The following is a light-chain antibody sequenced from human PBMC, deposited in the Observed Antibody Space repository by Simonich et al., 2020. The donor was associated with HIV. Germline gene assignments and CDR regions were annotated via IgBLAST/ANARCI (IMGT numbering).Light chain of an antibody. CDR2: VVS. J-gene: IGLJ3*02. Sequence: QSALTQPASVSGSPGQSITISCTGTSSDVGGYNYVSWYQQHPGKAPKLMIYVVSKRPSGVSNRFSGSKSGNTASLTISGLQAEDEADYYCNSYTSSSNWVFGGGTKLTVL. CDR3: NSYTSSSNWV. CDR1: SSDVGGYNY. V-gene: IGLV2-14*01.